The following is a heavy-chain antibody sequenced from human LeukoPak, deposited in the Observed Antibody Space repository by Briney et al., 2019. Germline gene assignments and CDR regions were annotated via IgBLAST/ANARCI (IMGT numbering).Heavy chain of an antibody. D-gene: IGHD3-10*01. CDR2: INPNSGGT. Sequence: ASVKVSCKASGYTFTGYYMHWVRQAPGQGLEWMGWINPNSGGTNYAQKFQGWVTMTRDTSISTAYMELSRLRSDDTAIYYCARDEITMVRGVHIDYWGQGTLVTVSS. J-gene: IGHJ4*02. V-gene: IGHV1-2*04. CDR1: GYTFTGYY. CDR3: ARDEITMVRGVHIDY.